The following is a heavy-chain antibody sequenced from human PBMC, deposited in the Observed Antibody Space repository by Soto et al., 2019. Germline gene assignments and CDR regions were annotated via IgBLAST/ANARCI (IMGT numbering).Heavy chain of an antibody. J-gene: IGHJ4*02. V-gene: IGHV2-5*02. D-gene: IGHD5-12*01. CDR3: AHRSRGYAYYFDQ. Sequence: QITLKESGPTLVKPTQTLTLTCSFSGFSLSTRGVGVGWIRQPPGKALEWLALIFWDADKWYSPSLRSRLTXTXDXXKTQVVLTMTNMDPVDTATYYCAHRSRGYAYYFDQWGQGTLVTVSS. CDR1: GFSLSTRGVG. CDR2: IFWDADK.